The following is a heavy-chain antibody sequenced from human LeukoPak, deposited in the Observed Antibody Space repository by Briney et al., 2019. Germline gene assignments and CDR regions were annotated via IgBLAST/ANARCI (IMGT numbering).Heavy chain of an antibody. Sequence: GGSLRLSCAASGFPSSDYYMSWIRQAPGKGLEWVSYISSSGSTIYYADSVKGRFTISRDNAKNSLYLQMNSLRAEDTAVYYCARDPDNWNAPRTGMGYWGQGTLVTVSS. CDR2: ISSSGSTI. CDR3: ARDPDNWNAPRTGMGY. CDR1: GFPSSDYY. D-gene: IGHD1-1*01. V-gene: IGHV3-11*01. J-gene: IGHJ4*02.